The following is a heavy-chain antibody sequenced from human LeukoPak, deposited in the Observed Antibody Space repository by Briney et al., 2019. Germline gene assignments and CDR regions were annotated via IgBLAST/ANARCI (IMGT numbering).Heavy chain of an antibody. CDR1: GFTFITYS. D-gene: IGHD1-14*01. CDR2: ISSITSSYI. V-gene: IGHV3-21*01. CDR3: ARLGESTTDFDY. J-gene: IGHJ4*02. Sequence: GGSLRPSCAASGFTFITYSMTWVRQAPGKGLEWVSSISSITSSYIHYADSVKGRFTISRDNVKNSLYLQMNSLRAEDTAVYYCARLGESTTDFDYWGQGTLVTVSS.